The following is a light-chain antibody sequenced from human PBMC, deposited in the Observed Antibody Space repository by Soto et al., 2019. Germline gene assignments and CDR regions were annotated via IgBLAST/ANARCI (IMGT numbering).Light chain of an antibody. V-gene: IGLV2-14*01. CDR1: SSDVGGYNY. J-gene: IGLJ3*02. Sequence: QSALTQPASVSGSPGQSITISCTGTSSDVGGYNYVSWYQQHPGKAPKLMIYEVSNRPSGVPNRFSGSKSGNTASLTISGLQAEDEADYYCGSCAGSCTRVFGGGTKLTVL. CDR3: GSCAGSCTRV. CDR2: EVS.